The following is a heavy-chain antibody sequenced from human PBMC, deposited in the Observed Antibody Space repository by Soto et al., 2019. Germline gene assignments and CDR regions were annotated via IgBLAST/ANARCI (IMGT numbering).Heavy chain of an antibody. CDR1: GFTFSSYG. CDR2: IWYDGSNK. CDR3: ARVYSSSWFGYYYFGMDV. Sequence: VQLVESGGGVVQPGRSLRLSCAASGFTFSSYGMHWVRQAPGKGLEWVAVIWYDGSNKYYADSVKGRFTISRDNSKNTLYLQMNSLRAENTAVYYCARVYSSSWFGYYYFGMDVWGPGTTVTVSS. D-gene: IGHD6-13*01. J-gene: IGHJ6*02. V-gene: IGHV3-33*01.